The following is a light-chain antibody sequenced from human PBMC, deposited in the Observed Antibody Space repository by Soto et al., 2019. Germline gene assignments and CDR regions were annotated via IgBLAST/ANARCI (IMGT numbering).Light chain of an antibody. J-gene: IGLJ3*02. Sequence: QSALTQPPSASGSPGQSVTISCTGTSSDVGGYNYVSWYQQHPGKAPKLMIYDVRKRPSGVPDRFSGSKSGNTASLTVSGLQAEDEADYYCSSYAGNNNLVFGGGTKLTVL. CDR3: SSYAGNNNLV. V-gene: IGLV2-8*01. CDR1: SSDVGGYNY. CDR2: DVR.